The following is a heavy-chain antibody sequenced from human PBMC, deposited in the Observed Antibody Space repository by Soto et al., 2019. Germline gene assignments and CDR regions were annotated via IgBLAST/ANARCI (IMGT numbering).Heavy chain of an antibody. CDR1: GFTFSSYG. Sequence: QVQLVESGGGVVQPGRSLRLSCAASGFTFSSYGMHWVRQAPGKGLEWVAVISYDGSNKYYADSVKGRFTISRDNSKNPLYLQMNSRRAEDTAVYYCAKGDYYDSSGYYTSLFDYWGQGTLVTVSS. CDR3: AKGDYYDSSGYYTSLFDY. D-gene: IGHD3-22*01. V-gene: IGHV3-30*18. J-gene: IGHJ4*02. CDR2: ISYDGSNK.